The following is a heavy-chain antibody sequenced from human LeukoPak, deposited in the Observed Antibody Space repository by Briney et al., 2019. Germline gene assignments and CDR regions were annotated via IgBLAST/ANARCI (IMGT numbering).Heavy chain of an antibody. Sequence: GGSLRLSCAASGFTFSSYSMNWVRQAPGKGLEWVSSISSSSSYIYYADSVKGRFTISRDNAKNSLYLQMNSLRAEDTAVYYCARDYRNYPYMVATIIDYWGQGTLVTVSS. CDR1: GFTFSSYS. V-gene: IGHV3-21*01. CDR3: ARDYRNYPYMVATIIDY. J-gene: IGHJ4*02. D-gene: IGHD5-12*01. CDR2: ISSSSSYI.